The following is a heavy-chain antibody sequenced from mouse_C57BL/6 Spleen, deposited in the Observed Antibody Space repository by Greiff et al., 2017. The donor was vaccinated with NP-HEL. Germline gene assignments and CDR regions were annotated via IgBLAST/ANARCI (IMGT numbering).Heavy chain of an antibody. V-gene: IGHV1-69*01. J-gene: IGHJ2*01. CDR1: GYTFTSYW. D-gene: IGHD1-1*01. CDR2: IDPSDSYT. CDR3: AITFITTVVARDY. Sequence: VQLQQPGAELVMPGASVKLSCKASGYTFTSYWMHWVKQRPGQGLEWIGEIDPSDSYTNYNQKFKGKATLTVDKSSSTAYMQLSSLTSEDSAVYYCAITFITTVVARDYWGQGTTLTVSS.